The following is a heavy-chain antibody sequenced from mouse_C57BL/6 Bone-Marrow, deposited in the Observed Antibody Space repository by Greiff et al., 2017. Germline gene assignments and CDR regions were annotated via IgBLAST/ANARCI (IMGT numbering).Heavy chain of an antibody. CDR1: GYTFTDYY. V-gene: IGHV1-26*01. D-gene: IGHD2-2*01. CDR3: ARWLVDY. CDR2: INPNNGGT. Sequence: EVKLQQSGPELVKPGASVKISCKASGYTFTDYYMNWVKQSHGKSLEWIGDINPNNGGTSYNQKFKGKATLTVDKSSSTAYMDLRSLTSEDSAVYYCARWLVDYWGQGTSVTVSS. J-gene: IGHJ4*01.